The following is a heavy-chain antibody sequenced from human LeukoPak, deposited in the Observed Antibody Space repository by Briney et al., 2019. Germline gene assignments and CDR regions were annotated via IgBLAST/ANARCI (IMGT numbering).Heavy chain of an antibody. D-gene: IGHD3-22*01. CDR2: IIPIFGTA. CDR3: ARGVYHYDSSGYKIQYYFDY. J-gene: IGHJ4*02. Sequence: SVKVSCKASGGTFSSYAISWVRQAPGQGLEWMGGIIPIFGTANYAQRFQGRVTITTDESTSTAYMELSSLRSEDTAVYYCARGVYHYDSSGYKIQYYFDYWGQGTLVTVSS. V-gene: IGHV1-69*05. CDR1: GGTFSSYA.